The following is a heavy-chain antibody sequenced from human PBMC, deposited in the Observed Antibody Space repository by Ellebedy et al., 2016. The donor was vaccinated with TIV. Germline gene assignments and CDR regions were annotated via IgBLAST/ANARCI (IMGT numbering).Heavy chain of an antibody. J-gene: IGHJ3*02. CDR1: GFTFSSYW. V-gene: IGHV3-74*01. Sequence: GESLKISCAASGFTFSSYWMHWVRQAPGKGLVWVSRLNRDGSSTTCADSVKGRFTISRDNAKNTLYLQMNSLRVEDTAVYYCARDDGAYSYGSDAFDIWGQGTMATVSS. CDR2: LNRDGSST. CDR3: ARDDGAYSYGSDAFDI. D-gene: IGHD5-18*01.